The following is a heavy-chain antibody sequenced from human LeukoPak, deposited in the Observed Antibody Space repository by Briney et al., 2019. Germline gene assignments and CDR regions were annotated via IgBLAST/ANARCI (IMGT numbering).Heavy chain of an antibody. D-gene: IGHD3-16*01. Sequence: GGSLRLSCAASGFTFSGFWMSWARQSPGKGLEWVANIKQDGSKKEYVDSVKGRFTISRDNAKNSLYLQMDSLRADDTAMYYCAREGWGGFDYWGQGTLVTVYS. V-gene: IGHV3-7*01. CDR2: IKQDGSKK. CDR1: GFTFSGFW. J-gene: IGHJ4*02. CDR3: AREGWGGFDY.